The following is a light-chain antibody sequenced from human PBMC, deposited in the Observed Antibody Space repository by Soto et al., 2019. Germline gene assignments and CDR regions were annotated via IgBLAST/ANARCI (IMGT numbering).Light chain of an antibody. CDR3: QHYNSYSEA. V-gene: IGKV1-5*03. Sequence: DIQMTQSPSSLSASVGDRVTISCRMSQSISSYLNWYQQKPGKAPKLLIYNASTLKSGVPSRFSGSGSGTEFTLTISSLQPDEFATDDCQHYNSYSEAFGQGTKVDIK. CDR1: QSISSY. CDR2: NAS. J-gene: IGKJ1*01.